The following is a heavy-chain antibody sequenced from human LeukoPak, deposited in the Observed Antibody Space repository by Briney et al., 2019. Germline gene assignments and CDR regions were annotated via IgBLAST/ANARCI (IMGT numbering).Heavy chain of an antibody. V-gene: IGHV3-73*01. CDR1: GFTFSGSA. J-gene: IGHJ6*03. CDR2: IRSKANNYAT. Sequence: GGSLKLSCAASGFTFSGSAMHWVRQASGKGLEWVGRIRSKANNYATAYAASVKGRFTISRDDSKNTAYLQMNSLKTEDTAVYYCTRTLMVYVPPNYYYYMDVWGKGTTVTVSS. D-gene: IGHD2-8*01. CDR3: TRTLMVYVPPNYYYYMDV.